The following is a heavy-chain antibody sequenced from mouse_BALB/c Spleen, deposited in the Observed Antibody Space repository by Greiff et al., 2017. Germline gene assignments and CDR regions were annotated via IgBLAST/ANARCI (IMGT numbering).Heavy chain of an antibody. V-gene: IGHV1S34*01. J-gene: IGHJ4*01. Sequence: LVKTGASVKISCKASGYSFTGYYMHWVKQSHGKSLEWIGYISCYNGATSYNQKFKGKATFTVDTSSSTAYMQVNSLTSEDSAVYYCARHDGYYAGYAMDYWGQGTSVTVSS. CDR2: ISCYNGAT. D-gene: IGHD2-3*01. CDR1: GYSFTGYY. CDR3: ARHDGYYAGYAMDY.